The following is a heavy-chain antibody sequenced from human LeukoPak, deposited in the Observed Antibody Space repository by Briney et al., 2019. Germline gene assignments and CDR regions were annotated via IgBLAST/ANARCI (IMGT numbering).Heavy chain of an antibody. J-gene: IGHJ4*02. CDR1: GGSLSNYY. CDR2: IYDSGST. V-gene: IGHV4-59*01. D-gene: IGHD3-16*01. CDR3: ARGRIGGPKAPFDY. Sequence: PSETLSLTCTVSGGSLSNYYWSWIRQPPGKGLEWIGHIYDSGSTTYNPSLKGRVTISVDTSKNQFSLKLSSVTAADTAVYYCARGRIGGPKAPFDYWGEGTLVTVSS.